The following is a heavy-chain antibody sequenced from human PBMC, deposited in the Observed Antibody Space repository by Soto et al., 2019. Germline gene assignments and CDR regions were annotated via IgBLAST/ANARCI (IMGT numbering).Heavy chain of an antibody. CDR3: ARESEDITTTVDY. CDR1: GFTFTRYS. Sequence: EVQLVESGGGLVKPVGSLRLYCAASGFTFTRYSMNWVRQAPGNGLEWVSSISSTTNDIYYGDSMKGRFTISRDNAKNTLYLEMNSQRADDTSVYYCARESEDITTTVDYWGQRTLVTVSS. CDR2: ISSTTNDI. D-gene: IGHD1-1*01. J-gene: IGHJ4*02. V-gene: IGHV3-21*06.